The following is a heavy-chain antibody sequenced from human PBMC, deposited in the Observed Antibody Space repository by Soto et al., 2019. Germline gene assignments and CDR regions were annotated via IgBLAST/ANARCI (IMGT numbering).Heavy chain of an antibody. J-gene: IGHJ4*02. CDR2: ISSSGSTI. V-gene: IGHV3-11*01. Sequence: GGSLRLSCAASGFTFSDYYMSWIRQAPGKGLEWVSYISSSGSTIYYADSVKGRFTISRDNAKNSLYLQMNSLGAEDTAVYYCARDLVGSSGWPNFDYWGQGTLVTVSS. D-gene: IGHD6-19*01. CDR3: ARDLVGSSGWPNFDY. CDR1: GFTFSDYY.